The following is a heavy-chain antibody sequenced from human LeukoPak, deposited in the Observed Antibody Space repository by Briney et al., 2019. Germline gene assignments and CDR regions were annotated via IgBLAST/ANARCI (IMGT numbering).Heavy chain of an antibody. V-gene: IGHV3-21*01. CDR2: ISTTGSHI. CDR1: GFTCSDYS. D-gene: IGHD3-16*01. Sequence: PGGSLRLSCAASGFTCSDYSMNWVRQAPGKGLEWVSSISTTGSHIYYADSVKGRFTISRDNAKNSLSLQMNSLRAEDTAVYYCAGGGGANISPSNWFDPWGQGTLVTVSS. CDR3: AGGGGANISPSNWFDP. J-gene: IGHJ5*02.